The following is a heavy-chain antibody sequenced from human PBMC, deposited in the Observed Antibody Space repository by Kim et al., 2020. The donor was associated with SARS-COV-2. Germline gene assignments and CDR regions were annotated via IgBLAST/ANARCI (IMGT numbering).Heavy chain of an antibody. D-gene: IGHD2-8*01. CDR3: VGSGVGST. CDR1: GFTFSAHW. Sequence: GGSLRLSCAASGFTFSAHWMSWARQAPGKGLEWVANIKEDGSEKFYVDSVKGRFTVSRDSAKNSLYLQMTSLRVEDTAVYYFVGSGVGSTWGQGTLVTVSS. J-gene: IGHJ5*02. CDR2: IKEDGSEK. V-gene: IGHV3-7*01.